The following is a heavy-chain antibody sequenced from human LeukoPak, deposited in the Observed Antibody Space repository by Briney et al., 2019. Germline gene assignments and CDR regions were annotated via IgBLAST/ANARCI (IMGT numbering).Heavy chain of an antibody. CDR2: INHSGST. V-gene: IGHV4-34*01. D-gene: IGHD5-18*01. CDR1: GGSFSGYY. Sequence: SETLSLTCAVYGGSFSGYYWSWIRQPPGKGPEWIGEINHSGSTNYNPSLKSRVTISVDTSKNQFSLKLSSVTAADTAVYYCARTWIQLVDYWGQGTLVTVSS. J-gene: IGHJ4*02. CDR3: ARTWIQLVDY.